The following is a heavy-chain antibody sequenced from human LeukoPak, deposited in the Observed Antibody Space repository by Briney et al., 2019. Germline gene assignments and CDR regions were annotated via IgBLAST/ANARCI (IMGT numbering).Heavy chain of an antibody. CDR1: GYTFTGYY. CDR2: INPNSGGT. CDR3: ARVPLYYYYMDV. J-gene: IGHJ6*03. Sequence: ASVKVSCKASGYTFTGYYMHWARQAPGQGLEWMAWINPNSGGTNYAQKFQGRVTMTRDTSISTAYMELSRLRSDDTAVYYCARVPLYYYYMDVWGKGTTVTVSS. V-gene: IGHV1-2*02.